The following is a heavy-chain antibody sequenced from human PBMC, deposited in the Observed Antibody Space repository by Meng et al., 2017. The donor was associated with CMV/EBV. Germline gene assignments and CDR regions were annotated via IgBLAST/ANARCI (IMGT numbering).Heavy chain of an antibody. CDR3: ARGMVRGGHTTSFDY. CDR2: IRYDGSNK. J-gene: IGHJ4*02. CDR1: GFTFSSYG. D-gene: IGHD3-10*01. Sequence: GESLKISCAASGFTFSSYGMHWVRQAPGKGLEWVAFIRYDGSNKYYADSVKGRFTISRDNSKNTLYLQMNSLRAEDTALYYCARGMVRGGHTTSFDYWGQGTLVTVSS. V-gene: IGHV3-30*02.